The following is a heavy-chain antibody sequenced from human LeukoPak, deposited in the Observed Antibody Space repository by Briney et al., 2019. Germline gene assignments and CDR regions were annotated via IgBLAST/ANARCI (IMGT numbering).Heavy chain of an antibody. D-gene: IGHD3-10*01. CDR2: IYTSGST. J-gene: IGHJ3*02. CDR1: GGSISSYY. CDR3: ARDPGHYGSGAQGGFDI. V-gene: IGHV4-4*07. Sequence: SETLSLTCTVSGGSISSYYWSWIRQPAGKGLEWIGRIYTSGSTTYNPSLKSRVTMSVDTSKNQFSLKLSSVTAADTAVYYCARDPGHYGSGAQGGFDIWGQGTMVTVSS.